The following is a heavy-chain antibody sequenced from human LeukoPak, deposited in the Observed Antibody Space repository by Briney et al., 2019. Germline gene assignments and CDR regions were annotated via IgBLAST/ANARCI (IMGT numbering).Heavy chain of an antibody. D-gene: IGHD4-17*01. J-gene: IGHJ6*02. CDR3: ARSLQLYGVERYYYYYGMDV. Sequence: XXGNPTYAQGFTGRFVFSLDTSVSTAYLQISSLKAEDTAVYYCARSLQLYGVERYYYYYGMDVWGQGTTVTVSS. CDR2: XXGNP. V-gene: IGHV7-4-1*02.